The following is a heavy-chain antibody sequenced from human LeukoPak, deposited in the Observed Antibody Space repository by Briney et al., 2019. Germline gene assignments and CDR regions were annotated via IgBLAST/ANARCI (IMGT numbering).Heavy chain of an antibody. J-gene: IGHJ4*02. Sequence: GGSLRLSCAASGFTFSSNYMSWVRQAPGKGLEWVSVIYSGGSTYYADSVKGRFTISRDNSKNTLYLQMNSLRAEDTAVYYCAGAHYSSGWYVGRGYYFDYWGQGTLVTVSS. CDR1: GFTFSSNY. V-gene: IGHV3-66*02. D-gene: IGHD6-19*01. CDR3: AGAHYSSGWYVGRGYYFDY. CDR2: IYSGGST.